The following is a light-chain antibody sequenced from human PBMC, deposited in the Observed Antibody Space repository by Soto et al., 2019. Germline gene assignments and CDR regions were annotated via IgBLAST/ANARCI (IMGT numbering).Light chain of an antibody. Sequence: IHPTQSPSSLSASLGDRVTITCRTSDNIAKYLNWYQQKPGQVPKVLIVDASILAGGVPSRFSGSGSGTEFTLTISSLQPEDFATYYCLQHNTYPWTFGQGTKVDIK. CDR2: DAS. CDR1: DNIAKY. CDR3: LQHNTYPWT. J-gene: IGKJ1*01. V-gene: IGKV1-17*01.